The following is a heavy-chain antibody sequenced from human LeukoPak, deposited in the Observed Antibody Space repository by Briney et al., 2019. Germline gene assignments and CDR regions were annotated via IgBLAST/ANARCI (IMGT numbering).Heavy chain of an antibody. D-gene: IGHD2-15*01. CDR3: ARVFCSGGSCKPYYFDY. V-gene: IGHV4-34*01. CDR1: GGSFSGYY. CDR2: INHSGST. Sequence: SETLSLTCAVYGGSFSGYYWSWIRQPPGKGLEWIGEINHSGSTNYNPSLKSRVTISADTSKNQFSLKLSSVTAADTAVYYCARVFCSGGSCKPYYFDYWGQGTLVTVSS. J-gene: IGHJ4*02.